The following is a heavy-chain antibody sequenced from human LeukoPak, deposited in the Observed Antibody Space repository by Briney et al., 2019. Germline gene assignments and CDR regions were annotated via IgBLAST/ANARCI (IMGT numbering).Heavy chain of an antibody. J-gene: IGHJ4*02. V-gene: IGHV4-59*01. CDR3: ARGHDFVWGSYRTSFDY. CDR1: GVSISSYY. CDR2: MSYSGST. Sequence: SETLSLTCTVSGVSISSYYWSWIRQPPGKGLEWIACMSYSGSTNYNPSLKSRVTISVDTSKNQFSLKLSSVTAADTAVYYCARGHDFVWGSYRTSFDYWGQGPLVTVSS. D-gene: IGHD3-16*02.